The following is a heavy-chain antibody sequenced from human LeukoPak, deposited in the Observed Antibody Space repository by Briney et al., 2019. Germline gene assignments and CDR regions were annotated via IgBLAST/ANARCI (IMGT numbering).Heavy chain of an antibody. CDR3: ARTPRYCSSTGCSYYFDY. J-gene: IGHJ4*02. D-gene: IGHD2-2*01. CDR2: MNPNSGNT. Sequence: GASVKVSCKASGYTFTSYDINWVRQATGQGLEWMGWMNPNSGNTGYAQKFQGRVTITRNTSISTAYMELSSLRSEDTAVYYCARTPRYCSSTGCSYYFDYWGQGTLVTVSS. V-gene: IGHV1-8*03. CDR1: GYTFTSYD.